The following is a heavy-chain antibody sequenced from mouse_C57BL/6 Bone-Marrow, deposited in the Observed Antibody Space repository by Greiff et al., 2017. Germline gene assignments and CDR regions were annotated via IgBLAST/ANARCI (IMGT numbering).Heavy chain of an antibody. Sequence: EVKLVESGGGLVKPGGSLKLSCAASGFTFSSYAMSWVRQPPEKRLEWVATISDGGSYTYYPDNVKGRFTISRDNAKNNLYLQMSHLKSEDTAMYYCARDRWGGLAYWGQGTLVTVSA. J-gene: IGHJ3*01. CDR2: ISDGGSYT. V-gene: IGHV5-4*01. CDR3: ARDRWGGLAY. CDR1: GFTFSSYA. D-gene: IGHD1-1*02.